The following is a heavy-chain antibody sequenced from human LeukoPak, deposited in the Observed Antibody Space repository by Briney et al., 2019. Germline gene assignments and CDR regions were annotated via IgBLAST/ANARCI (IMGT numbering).Heavy chain of an antibody. CDR3: ARDRRFGDLSRFDF. Sequence: GRSLRLSYAASGLDFSNYAMHWVRQSPGKGLEWVAVISHDGNNKYYADSVMGQFTISRDNSKNTLFLQMNSLRVEDTAVYYCARDRRFGDLSRFDFWGRGTLVTVSS. V-gene: IGHV3-30-3*01. CDR1: GLDFSNYA. CDR2: ISHDGNNK. J-gene: IGHJ4*02. D-gene: IGHD3-10*01.